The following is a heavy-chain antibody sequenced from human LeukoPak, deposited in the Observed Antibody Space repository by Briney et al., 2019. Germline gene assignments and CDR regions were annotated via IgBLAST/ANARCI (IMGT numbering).Heavy chain of an antibody. CDR2: IYHSGST. CDR1: GYSTSSGYY. J-gene: IGHJ4*02. Sequence: SETLSLTCTVSGYSTSSGYYWDWIRQPPGKGLEWIGSIYHSGSTYYNPSLKSRVTISVDTSKNQFSLKLSSVTAADTAVYYCSRDPSARTSPYWGQGTLVTVSS. CDR3: SRDPSARTSPY. V-gene: IGHV4-38-2*02. D-gene: IGHD1-7*01.